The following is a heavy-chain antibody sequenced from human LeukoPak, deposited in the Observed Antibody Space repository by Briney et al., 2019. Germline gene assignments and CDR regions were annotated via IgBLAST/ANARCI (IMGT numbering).Heavy chain of an antibody. CDR3: ARNKKGDRYTYGHDY. D-gene: IGHD5-18*01. CDR1: GFTFSSYS. V-gene: IGHV3-21*01. CDR2: ISSSSSYI. Sequence: PGGSLTLSCAASGFTFSSYSMNWVRPAPGKGLEWVSSISSSSSYIYYADSVKGRFTISRDHHKNSLYLQMNSLRAEDTAVYYCARNKKGDRYTYGHDYWGQGTLVSVSS. J-gene: IGHJ4*02.